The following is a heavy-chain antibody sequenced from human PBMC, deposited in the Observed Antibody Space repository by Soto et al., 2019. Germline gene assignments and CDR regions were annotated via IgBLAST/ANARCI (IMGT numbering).Heavy chain of an antibody. V-gene: IGHV3-15*07. Sequence: GGSLRLSCAASGFTFSNAWMNWFRQAPWKGLEWVGRIKIKTDGGATDYAAPVKGRFTISRDDSKNTLYLQMNSLKTEDTAVYYCTTGGSYAYYYYRMDVSGHGTTVTVS. CDR3: TTGGSYAYYYYRMDV. CDR2: IKIKTDGGAT. CDR1: GFTFSNAW. J-gene: IGHJ6*02. D-gene: IGHD1-26*01.